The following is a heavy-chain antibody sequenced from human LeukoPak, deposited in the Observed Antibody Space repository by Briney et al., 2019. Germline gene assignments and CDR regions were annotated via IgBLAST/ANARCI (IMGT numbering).Heavy chain of an antibody. CDR3: ARTTTPHYYGSGSYALGY. Sequence: GGSLRLSCAASGFTFSTYAMHWVRQGPGKGLEWVAVISYDGSNKYYADSVKGRFTVSRDNSKNTLYLQMSSLSAEDTAVYYCARTTTPHYYGSGSYALGYWGQGTLVTVPS. CDR2: ISYDGSNK. V-gene: IGHV3-30-3*01. D-gene: IGHD3-10*01. CDR1: GFTFSTYA. J-gene: IGHJ4*02.